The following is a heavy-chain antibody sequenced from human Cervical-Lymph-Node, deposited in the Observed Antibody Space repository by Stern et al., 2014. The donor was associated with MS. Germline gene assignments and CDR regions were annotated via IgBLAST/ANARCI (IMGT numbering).Heavy chain of an antibody. J-gene: IGHJ4*02. CDR3: ARGHLWLEDY. Sequence: QVQLPESCPGLVKPSGTLSLTCDVSGGSISSSNWWSWVRQPPGKGLEWLGEVYRSGTTNHQPPLQSSDTLSIDKSKNQVSLRLTSVTAADTAVYYCARGHLWLEDYWGQGALVTVSS. CDR2: VYRSGTT. CDR1: GGSISSSNW. D-gene: IGHD3-16*01. V-gene: IGHV4-4*02.